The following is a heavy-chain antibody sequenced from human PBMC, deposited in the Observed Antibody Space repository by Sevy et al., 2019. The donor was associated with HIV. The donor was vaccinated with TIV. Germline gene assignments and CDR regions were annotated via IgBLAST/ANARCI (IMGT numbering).Heavy chain of an antibody. CDR3: ARSPPVVVVPGAPSWFDP. V-gene: IGHV4-34*01. Sequence: SETLSLTCAVHDGSFSGYYWNWIRQLPGKGLEWIGEINESGITYYNPSLKSRVTISVVTSKKQFSLKRNSVTAVDSAVYFCARSPPVVVVPGAPSWFDPWGQGTLVTVSS. D-gene: IGHD2-2*01. CDR2: INESGIT. CDR1: DGSFSGYY. J-gene: IGHJ5*02.